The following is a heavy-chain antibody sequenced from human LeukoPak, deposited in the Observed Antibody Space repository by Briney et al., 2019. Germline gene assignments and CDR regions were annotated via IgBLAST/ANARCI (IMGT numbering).Heavy chain of an antibody. CDR1: GFTFSSYG. D-gene: IGHD3-22*01. Sequence: GRSLRLSCAASGFTFSSYGMHWVRQAPGKGLEWVAVIWYDGSNKYYADSVKGRFTISRDNSKNTLYLQMNSLRAEDTAVYYCAKNGPPYDRSGYWGGDFDYWGQGTLVTVSS. CDR2: IWYDGSNK. CDR3: AKNGPPYDRSGYWGGDFDY. J-gene: IGHJ4*02. V-gene: IGHV3-33*06.